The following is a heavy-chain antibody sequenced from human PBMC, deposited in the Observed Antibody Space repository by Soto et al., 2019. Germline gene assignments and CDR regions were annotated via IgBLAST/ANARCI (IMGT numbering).Heavy chain of an antibody. D-gene: IGHD1-26*01. CDR2: IYYSGGT. V-gene: IGHV4-59*08. J-gene: IGHJ4*02. CDR3: ARRYGGNLDY. CDR1: GGSISSYY. Sequence: QVQLQESGPGLVKPSETLSLTCTVSGGSISSYYWSWIRQPPGKGLEWIGYIYYSGGTNYNPPLKSRVTISVDSSKNHFSLKLSSVTAADTAVYYCARRYGGNLDYWGQGTLVTVSS.